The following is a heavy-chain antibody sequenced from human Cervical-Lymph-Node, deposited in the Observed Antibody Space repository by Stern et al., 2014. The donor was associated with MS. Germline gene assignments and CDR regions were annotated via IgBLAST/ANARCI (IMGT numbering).Heavy chain of an antibody. CDR3: VHPTKAASTSFDQ. D-gene: IGHD6-13*01. V-gene: IGHV2-5*02. Sequence: ESGPTLVKPTQTLPLTCTFSGFSLSTRGVGVGWIRQPPGKALEWLALIYWDADTRYSPSLKSRLTITKDTSKSQVVLTLTNVDPADTATYYCVHPTKAASTSFDQWGQGTLVTVSS. CDR1: GFSLSTRGVG. CDR2: IYWDADT. J-gene: IGHJ4*02.